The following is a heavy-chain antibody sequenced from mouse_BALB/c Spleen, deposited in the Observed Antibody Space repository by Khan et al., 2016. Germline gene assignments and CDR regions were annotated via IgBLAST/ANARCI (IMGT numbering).Heavy chain of an antibody. CDR3: ERYYGSNYVRGMEF. Sequence: EVQLQESGPSLVKLSQTLSLTCSVTGDSITSGYWNWIRKFPGNKLEYMGYISHSGSTYYNPSLNSRISITRDTSKTQSYLQLNTVPTADTATYCCERYYGSNYVRGMEFWGQGNAITGSS. CDR1: GDSITSGY. V-gene: IGHV3-8*02. J-gene: IGHJ4*01. CDR2: ISHSGST. D-gene: IGHD1-1*01.